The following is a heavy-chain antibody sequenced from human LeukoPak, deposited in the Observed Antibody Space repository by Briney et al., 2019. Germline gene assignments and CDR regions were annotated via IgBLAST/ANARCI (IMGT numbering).Heavy chain of an antibody. V-gene: IGHV3-23*01. Sequence: GGSFRRYRAASGFTFNSYGMTWVRQGAGSGLERLTTISGTSGTTNYADSVEGRFSISRDDSKNTLYLQMTSLRVEDTAVYFCARVQPDNNDEYNWFDPWGQGTQVTVSS. D-gene: IGHD1-1*01. CDR2: ISGTSGTT. J-gene: IGHJ5*02. CDR1: GFTFNSYG. CDR3: ARVQPDNNDEYNWFDP.